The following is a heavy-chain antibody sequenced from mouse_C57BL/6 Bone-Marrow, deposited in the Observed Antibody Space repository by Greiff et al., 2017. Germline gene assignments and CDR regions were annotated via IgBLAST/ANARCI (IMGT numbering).Heavy chain of an antibody. CDR2: IDPSDSYT. V-gene: IGHV1-69*01. Sequence: QVHVKQPGAELVMPGASVKLSCKASGYTFTSYWMHWVKQRPGQGLEWIGEIDPSDSYTNYNQKFKGKSTLTVDKSSSTAYMQLSSLTSEDSAVYYCARGPYLPAMDYWGQGTSVTVSS. CDR3: ARGPYLPAMDY. CDR1: GYTFTSYW. J-gene: IGHJ4*01.